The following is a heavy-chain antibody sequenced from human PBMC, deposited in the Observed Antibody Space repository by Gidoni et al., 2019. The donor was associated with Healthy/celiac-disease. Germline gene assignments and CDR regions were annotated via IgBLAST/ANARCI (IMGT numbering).Heavy chain of an antibody. CDR2: IIPIFGTA. J-gene: IGHJ4*02. D-gene: IGHD2-8*01. V-gene: IGHV1-69*15. CDR3: ARVEGYCTNGVCKLGPYYFDY. Sequence: RIIPIFGTANYAQKFQGRVTITADESTSTAYMELSSLRSEDTAVYYCARVEGYCTNGVCKLGPYYFDYWGQGTLVTVSS.